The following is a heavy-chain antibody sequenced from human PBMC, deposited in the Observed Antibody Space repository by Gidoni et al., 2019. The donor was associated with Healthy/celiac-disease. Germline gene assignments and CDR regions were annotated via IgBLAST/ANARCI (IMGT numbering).Heavy chain of an antibody. V-gene: IGHV1-69*04. CDR1: GGTFSSYA. J-gene: IGHJ4*02. Sequence: QVQLVQSGAAVKKPGSSVKVSCKAPGGTFSSYAISWVRQAPGQGLEWMGRIIPILGIANYAQKFQGRVTITADKSTSTAYMELSSLRSEDTAVCYCARGVYYDSSGYYFPAADYWGQGTLVTVSS. CDR3: ARGVYYDSSGYYFPAADY. D-gene: IGHD3-22*01. CDR2: IIPILGIA.